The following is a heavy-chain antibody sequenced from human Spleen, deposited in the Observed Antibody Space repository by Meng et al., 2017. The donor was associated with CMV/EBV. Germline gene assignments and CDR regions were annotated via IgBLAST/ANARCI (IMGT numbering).Heavy chain of an antibody. CDR2: MKSNTDGGTT. CDR3: TTDRSLYFFDY. V-gene: IGHV3-15*01. D-gene: IGHD3-16*02. CDR1: GFTFSNAW. Sequence: GESLKISCAASGFTFSNAWMTWVRQAPGKGLEWVGRMKSNTDGGTTDYAAPVKGRFTISRDDSKNTLYLQMNSLKIEDTAVYYCTTDRSLYFFDYWGQGTLVTVSS. J-gene: IGHJ4*02.